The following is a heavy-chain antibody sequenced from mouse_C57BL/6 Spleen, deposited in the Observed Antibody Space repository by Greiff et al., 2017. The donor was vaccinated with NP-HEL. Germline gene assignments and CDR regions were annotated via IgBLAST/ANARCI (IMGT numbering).Heavy chain of an antibody. CDR2: IYPGDGDT. V-gene: IGHV1-82*01. D-gene: IGHD2-4*01. CDR1: GYAFSSSW. J-gene: IGHJ3*01. Sequence: VKLVESGPELVKPGASVKISCKASGYAFSSSWMNWVKQRPGKGLEWIGRIYPGDGDTNYNGKFKGKATLTADKSSSTAYMQLSSLTSEDSAVYFCARGRDYDGNFAYWGQGTLVTVSA. CDR3: ARGRDYDGNFAY.